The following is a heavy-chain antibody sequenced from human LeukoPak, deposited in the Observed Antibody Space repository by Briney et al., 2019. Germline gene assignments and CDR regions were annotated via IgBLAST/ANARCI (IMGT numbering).Heavy chain of an antibody. CDR2: INHSGST. D-gene: IGHD2-15*01. Sequence: SETLSLTCTVSGDSIRTTRYWGWIRQPPGKGLEWIGEINHSGSTNYNPSLKSRVTISVDTSKNQFSLKLSSVTAADTAVYYCARGQLRRWYCSGGSCYGIDPWGQGTLVTVSS. CDR3: ARGQLRRWYCSGGSCYGIDP. CDR1: GDSIRTTRY. J-gene: IGHJ5*02. V-gene: IGHV4-34*01.